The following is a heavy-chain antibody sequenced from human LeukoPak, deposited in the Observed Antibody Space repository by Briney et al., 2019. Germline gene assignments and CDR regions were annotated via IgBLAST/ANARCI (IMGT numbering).Heavy chain of an antibody. CDR3: ATVSPIAAAGTHYYYGMDV. Sequence: ASVKVSCKVSGYTLTELSMHWVRQAPGKGLEWMGGFDPEDGETIYAQKFQGRVTMTEDTSTDTAYMELSSLRSEGTAVYYCATVSPIAAAGTHYYYGMDVWGQGTTVTVSS. CDR2: FDPEDGET. D-gene: IGHD6-13*01. CDR1: GYTLTELS. V-gene: IGHV1-24*01. J-gene: IGHJ6*02.